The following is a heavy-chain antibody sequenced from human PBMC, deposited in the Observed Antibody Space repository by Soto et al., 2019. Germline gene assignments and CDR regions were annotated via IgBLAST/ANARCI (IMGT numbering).Heavy chain of an antibody. J-gene: IGHJ3*02. CDR3: ARAREQWLVRAFGI. Sequence: ASVKVSCKASGYTFTSYGISWVRQAPGQGLEWMGWISAYNGNTNYAQKLQGRVTMTTDTSTSTAYMELRSLRSDDTAVYYCARAREQWLVRAFGIWGQGTMVTVSS. CDR1: GYTFTSYG. D-gene: IGHD6-19*01. CDR2: ISAYNGNT. V-gene: IGHV1-18*01.